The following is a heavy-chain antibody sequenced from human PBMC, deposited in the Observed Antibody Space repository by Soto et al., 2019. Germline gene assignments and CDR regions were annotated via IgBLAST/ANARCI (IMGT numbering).Heavy chain of an antibody. Sequence: VQLVESGGALVETGRSLRLSCTASGFTFENYAMYWVRQRPRKGLEWVSSVTWDSGNVAYAGSVKGRFTIARDNAKKSLFLEMNDLRVEDTAVYYCVKSKFSSSWKGALDYWGQGTLVSVSS. CDR1: GFTFENYA. J-gene: IGHJ4*02. D-gene: IGHD6-13*01. CDR2: VTWDSGNV. CDR3: VKSKFSSSWKGALDY. V-gene: IGHV3-9*01.